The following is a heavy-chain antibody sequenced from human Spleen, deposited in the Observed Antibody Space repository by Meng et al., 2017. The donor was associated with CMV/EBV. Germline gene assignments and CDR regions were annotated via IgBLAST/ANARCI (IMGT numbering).Heavy chain of an antibody. CDR1: GFTFGDYA. D-gene: IGHD3-10*01. CDR2: IRSTAYGGTT. J-gene: IGHJ4*02. V-gene: IGHV3-49*04. CDR3: TTNYGSGKGY. Sequence: GESLKISCTASGFTFGDYAMSWVRQAPGKGLEWVGFIRSTAYGGTTEYAASVKGRFTISRDDSKSIAYLQMNSLKTEDTAVYYCTTNYGSGKGYWGQGSLVTVSS.